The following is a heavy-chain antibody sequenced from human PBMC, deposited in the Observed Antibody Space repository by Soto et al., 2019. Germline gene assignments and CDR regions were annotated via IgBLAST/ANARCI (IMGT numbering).Heavy chain of an antibody. J-gene: IGHJ6*02. Sequence: PGGSLRLSCAASGFSVGDNYMTWIRQAPGKGLEWLSYSSSSGGYTNYADSVKGRFTISRDNAKNSLYLQMGSLRAEDTALYLCARSSGRRHVFTFDYGLDVWGQGTTVTVSS. CDR1: GFSVGDNY. CDR3: ARSSGRRHVFTFDYGLDV. V-gene: IGHV3-11*06. CDR2: SSSSGGYT. D-gene: IGHD3-16*01.